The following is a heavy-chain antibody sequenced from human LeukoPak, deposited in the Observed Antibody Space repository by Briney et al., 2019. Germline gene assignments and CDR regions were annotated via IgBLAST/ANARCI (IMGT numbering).Heavy chain of an antibody. V-gene: IGHV3-7*01. CDR3: ASGFLDDFWSGHF. CDR1: GFTFSTHW. D-gene: IGHD3-3*01. CDR2: IKHDGSEK. J-gene: IGHJ4*02. Sequence: PGGSLRLSCAASGFTFSTHWMSWVRQAPGKGLEWVANIKHDGSEKYYVDSVKGRFTISRDNAKNSLYLQMNSLRAEDTAVYYCASGFLDDFWSGHFWGQGTLVTVSS.